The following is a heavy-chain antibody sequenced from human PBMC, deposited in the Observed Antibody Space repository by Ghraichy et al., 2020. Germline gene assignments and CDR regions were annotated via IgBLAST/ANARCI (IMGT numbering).Heavy chain of an antibody. CDR3: ARHLGDGANFYLDH. V-gene: IGHV5-51*01. CDR2: IYPGDSHT. Sequence: GGSLRLSCKGSGYSFSDNWIGWVRQTPGKGLEWMGVIYPGDSHTRYNPSFQGQVTILADKSITTAYLQWSSLKASDTAMYYCARHLGDGANFYLDHWGQGTLVTVSS. CDR1: GYSFSDNW. J-gene: IGHJ4*02. D-gene: IGHD5-24*01.